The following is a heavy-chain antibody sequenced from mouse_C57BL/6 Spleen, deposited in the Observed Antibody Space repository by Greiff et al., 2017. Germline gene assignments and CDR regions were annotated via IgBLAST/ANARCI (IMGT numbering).Heavy chain of an antibody. CDR1: GYTFTDYY. CDR2: INPNNGGT. J-gene: IGHJ4*01. Sequence: VQLQQSGPELVKPGASVKISCKASGYTFTDYYMNWVKQSHGKSLEWIGDINPNNGGTSYNQKFKGKATLTVDKSSSTAYMELRSLTSEDSAVYYCARCWLLPPDYWGQGTSVTVSS. CDR3: ARCWLLPPDY. V-gene: IGHV1-26*01. D-gene: IGHD2-3*01.